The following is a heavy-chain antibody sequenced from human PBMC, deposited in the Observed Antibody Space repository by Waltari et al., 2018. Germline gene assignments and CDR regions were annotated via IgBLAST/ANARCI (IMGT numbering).Heavy chain of an antibody. CDR2: ITGSGDSR. Sequence: EVQLLESGGGLVQPGGSLRVSCAAPGFTFSTYSMSWVRQSPGKGLEWVAAITGSGDSRYYADSVKGRFTISRDNSDNTVSLQMNSLRVDDTAVYYCARDMVRGVMGDVFDYWGQGTLVTVSS. CDR1: GFTFSTYS. CDR3: ARDMVRGVMGDVFDY. J-gene: IGHJ4*02. D-gene: IGHD3-10*01. V-gene: IGHV3-23*01.